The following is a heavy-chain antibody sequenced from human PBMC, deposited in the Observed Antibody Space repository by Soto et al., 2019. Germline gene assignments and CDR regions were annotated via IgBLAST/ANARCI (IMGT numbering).Heavy chain of an antibody. CDR1: GGSISGYH. V-gene: IGHV4-59*01. Sequence: QVQLQESGPGLVKPSETLSLTCTVSGGSISGYHWTWIRQSPGKGLAWIGYIYDSGSTNNNPSRKRRVTFSVDTSKHQFSLKLSSVTAADTAVYYCARSKWGYGFDIWGQGTMVTVSS. CDR3: ARSKWGYGFDI. J-gene: IGHJ3*02. CDR2: IYDSGST. D-gene: IGHD7-27*01.